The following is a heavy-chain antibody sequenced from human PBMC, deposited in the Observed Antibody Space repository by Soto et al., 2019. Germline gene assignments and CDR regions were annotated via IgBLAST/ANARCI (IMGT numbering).Heavy chain of an antibody. J-gene: IGHJ4*02. CDR2: IDSRGRTL. CDR3: ERKAARNYIDS. Sequence: GGSLRLSCAASGFTFTDYSMSWIRQAPGKGLEWLAFIDSRGRTLSYADSVKGRFTISRDNAKNSLYLQMHSLRADDTAVYYCERKAARNYIDSWGQGDVVTVSS. V-gene: IGHV3-11*01. CDR1: GFTFTDYS. D-gene: IGHD6-6*01.